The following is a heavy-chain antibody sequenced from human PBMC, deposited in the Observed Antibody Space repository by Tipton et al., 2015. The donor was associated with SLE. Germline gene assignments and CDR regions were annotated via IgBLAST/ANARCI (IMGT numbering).Heavy chain of an antibody. CDR3: ARLPPRGHSYGRDF. D-gene: IGHD5-18*01. J-gene: IGHJ4*02. CDR2: IDPDSGGT. CDR1: GYTFTGYY. V-gene: IGHV1-2*02. Sequence: QVQMVQSGAEVKKPGASVKVSCKASGYTFTGYYIHWVRQAPGQGLEWMRWIDPDSGGTNYAQKFQGRVTMTRDTSINTSYMELTRLRSDDTAVYYCARLPPRGHSYGRDFWGQGTLVTVSS.